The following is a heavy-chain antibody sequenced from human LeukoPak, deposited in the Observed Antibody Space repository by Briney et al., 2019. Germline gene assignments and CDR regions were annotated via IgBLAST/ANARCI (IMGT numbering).Heavy chain of an antibody. CDR3: APRGVEAA. CDR1: GFSFRSFG. Sequence: PGGSLRPSCVASGFSFRSFGMTWVRQAPGKGLEWVAAISDSGGDIIYYTDSVKGRFTISRDNSKNTVYLQMNSLRAEDTAIYYCAPRGVEAAWGQGTRVTVSS. V-gene: IGHV3-23*01. J-gene: IGHJ5*02. D-gene: IGHD3-10*01. CDR2: ISDSGGDII.